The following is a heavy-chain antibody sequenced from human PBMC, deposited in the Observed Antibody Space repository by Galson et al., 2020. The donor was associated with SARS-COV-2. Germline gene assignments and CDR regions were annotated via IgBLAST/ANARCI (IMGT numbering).Heavy chain of an antibody. D-gene: IGHD1-26*01. CDR1: GGSISSSSHY. Sequence: SETLSLTCTVSGGSISSSSHYWGWVRQSPGKGLEWIGSIYYSGSTYYNPSLKSRVTISVDTSKNQFSLKMSSVTAADTAVYYCARRVGWDFDYWCQGTLVAVSS. CDR3: ARRVGWDFDY. CDR2: IYYSGST. J-gene: IGHJ4*02. V-gene: IGHV4-39*01.